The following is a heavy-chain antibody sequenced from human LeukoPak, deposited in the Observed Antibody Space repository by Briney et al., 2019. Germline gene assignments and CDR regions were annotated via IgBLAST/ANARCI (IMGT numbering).Heavy chain of an antibody. V-gene: IGHV3-66*01. Sequence: GGSLRLSCAASGFTVSSNYMSWVRQAPGKGLEWVSVIYSGGNTYYADSVKGRFTISRDNAKNSLYLQMNSLRAEDTAVYYCARAAYSSTWYSRYFDLWGRGTLVTVSS. D-gene: IGHD6-13*01. CDR1: GFTVSSNY. CDR3: ARAAYSSTWYSRYFDL. CDR2: IYSGGNT. J-gene: IGHJ2*01.